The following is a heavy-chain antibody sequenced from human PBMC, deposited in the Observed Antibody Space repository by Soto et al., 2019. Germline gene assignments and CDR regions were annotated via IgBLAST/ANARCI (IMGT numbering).Heavy chain of an antibody. D-gene: IGHD2-2*01. CDR2: ISSSSSYI. Sequence: GGSLRLSCAASGFTFSSYSMNWVRQAPGKGLEWVSSISSSSSYIYYADSVKGRFTISRDNAKNSLYLQMNSLRAEDTAVYYCARDYAGYCSSTSCPSDYWGQGTLVTVSS. CDR1: GFTFSSYS. V-gene: IGHV3-21*01. CDR3: ARDYAGYCSSTSCPSDY. J-gene: IGHJ4*02.